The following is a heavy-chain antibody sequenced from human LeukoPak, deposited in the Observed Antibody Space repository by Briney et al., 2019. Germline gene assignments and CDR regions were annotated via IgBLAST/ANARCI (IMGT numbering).Heavy chain of an antibody. D-gene: IGHD6-19*01. CDR2: IGGRGGRT. CDR3: AKGRIAVAPYYGMDV. J-gene: IGHJ6*02. V-gene: IGHV3-23*01. Sequence: QPGGSLRLSCAASGFTFSTYSMNWVRQAPGKGLEWVSGIGGRGGRTYYADSVQGRFTISRDNSNNTVDLQMNSLRAEDTAIYYCAKGRIAVAPYYGMDVWGRGTTVSVSS. CDR1: GFTFSTYS.